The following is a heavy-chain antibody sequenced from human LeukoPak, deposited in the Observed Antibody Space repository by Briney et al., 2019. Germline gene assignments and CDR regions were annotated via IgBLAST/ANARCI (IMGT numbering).Heavy chain of an antibody. J-gene: IGHJ5*02. Sequence: GESLKISCKGSGYSFTSYWIGWVRQAPGKGLEWVANIKQDGSEKYYVDSVKGRFTISRDNAKNSLYLQMNSLRAEDTVVYYCAREVYSSSWYWFDPWGQGTLVTVSS. D-gene: IGHD6-13*01. CDR3: AREVYSSSWYWFDP. CDR2: IKQDGSEK. CDR1: GYSFTSYW. V-gene: IGHV3-7*04.